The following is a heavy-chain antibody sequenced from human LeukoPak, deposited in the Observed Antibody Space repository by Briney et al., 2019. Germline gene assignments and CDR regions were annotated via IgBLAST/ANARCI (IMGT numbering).Heavy chain of an antibody. D-gene: IGHD2-2*01. Sequence: ASVKVSCKASGYTFTGYYMHWVRQAPGQGLEWMGWINPNSGGTNYAQKFQGRVTMTRDTSINTVYMELSRLRSDDTAIYYCARDRCTTTNCYAGTRGWFDPWGQGTLVTVSS. J-gene: IGHJ5*02. CDR1: GYTFTGYY. CDR2: INPNSGGT. V-gene: IGHV1-2*02. CDR3: ARDRCTTTNCYAGTRGWFDP.